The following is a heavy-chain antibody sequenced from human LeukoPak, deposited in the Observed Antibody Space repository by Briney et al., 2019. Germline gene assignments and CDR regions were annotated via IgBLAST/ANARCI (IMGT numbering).Heavy chain of an antibody. Sequence: GGSLRLSCAASGFTFSSYGMHWVRQAPGKGLEWVAVIWYDGSNKYYADSVKGRFTISRDNSKNTLYLQMNSLRAEDTAVYYCARPFTFGELSLSYFDYWGQGTLVTVSS. CDR1: GFTFSSYG. D-gene: IGHD3-10*01. CDR2: IWYDGSNK. CDR3: ARPFTFGELSLSYFDY. J-gene: IGHJ4*02. V-gene: IGHV3-33*01.